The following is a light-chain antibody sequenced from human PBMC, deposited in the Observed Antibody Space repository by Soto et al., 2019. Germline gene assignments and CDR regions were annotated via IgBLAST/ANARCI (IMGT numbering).Light chain of an antibody. Sequence: QSVLTQPASVSGSPGQSITISCTGTSSDVGGYNYVSWYQQHPGKAPKLMIYDVSNRPSGVSNRFSGSKSGNTAPLTISGLQAEDEADYYCSSYTSSSHVVFGGGTQLTVL. V-gene: IGLV2-14*01. CDR1: SSDVGGYNY. CDR3: SSYTSSSHVV. J-gene: IGLJ2*01. CDR2: DVS.